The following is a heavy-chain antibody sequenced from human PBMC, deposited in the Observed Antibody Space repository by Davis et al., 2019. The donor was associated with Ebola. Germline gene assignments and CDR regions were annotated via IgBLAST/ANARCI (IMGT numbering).Heavy chain of an antibody. V-gene: IGHV1-18*04. D-gene: IGHD3-9*01. CDR3: ARDCYDILTGRDAFDI. CDR1: GYTFTSYG. J-gene: IGHJ3*02. Sequence: ASVKVSCKASGYTFTSYGISWVRQAPGQGLEWMGWISAYNGNTNYAQKLQGRVTMTTDTSTSTAYMELRSLRSDDTAVYYCARDCYDILTGRDAFDIWGQGTMVTVSS. CDR2: ISAYNGNT.